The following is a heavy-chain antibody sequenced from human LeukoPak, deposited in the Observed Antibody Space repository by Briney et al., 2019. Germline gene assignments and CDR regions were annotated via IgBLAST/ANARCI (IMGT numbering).Heavy chain of an antibody. CDR3: ASRRVGNNY. CDR1: GFTFSSYS. V-gene: IGHV3-7*01. J-gene: IGHJ4*02. CDR2: IKGDGSEK. Sequence: GSLRLSCAASGFTFSSYSMNWVRQAPGKGLEWVASIKGDGSEKTYVDSVKGRFTISRDNAKNSLSLQMNSLRAEDTAVYYCASRRVGNNYWGQGILVTVSS. D-gene: IGHD1-26*01.